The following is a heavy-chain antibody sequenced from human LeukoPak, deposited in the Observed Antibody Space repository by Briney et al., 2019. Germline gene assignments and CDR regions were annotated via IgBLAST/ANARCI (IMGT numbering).Heavy chain of an antibody. CDR2: IIPIFGTA. CDR3: ARAPDMVRGVISDYYYGMDV. V-gene: IGHV1-69*13. J-gene: IGHJ6*04. D-gene: IGHD3-10*01. CDR1: GGTFSSYA. Sequence: ASVKVSCKASGGTFSSYAISWVRQAPGQGLEWMGGIIPIFGTANYAQKFQGRVTITADESTSTAYTELSSLRSEDTAVYYCARAPDMVRGVISDYYYGMDVWGKGTTDTVSS.